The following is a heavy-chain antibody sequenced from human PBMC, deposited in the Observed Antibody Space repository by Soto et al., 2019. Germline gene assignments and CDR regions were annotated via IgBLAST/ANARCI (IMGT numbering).Heavy chain of an antibody. D-gene: IGHD6-13*01. J-gene: IGHJ4*02. CDR2: INHSGST. CDR1: GGSFSAYW. CDR3: ASHSSSWYIGY. V-gene: IGHV4-34*01. Sequence: SETLSLTCAVYGGSFSAYWWSWIRQPPGKGLEWIGEINHSGSTNYNPSLKNRVTISVDTSRSEFSLKLSSVTAADTAVYYCASHSSSWYIGYWGQGTLVTVSS.